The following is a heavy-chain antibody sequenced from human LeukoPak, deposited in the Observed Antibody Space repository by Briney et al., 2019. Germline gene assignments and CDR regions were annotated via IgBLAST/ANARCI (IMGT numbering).Heavy chain of an antibody. CDR1: GGSFSGYY. D-gene: IGHD3-16*02. CDR3: ARLRIMITFGGVIVKGYNDY. V-gene: IGHV4-34*01. Sequence: SETLSLTCAVYGGSFSGYYWSWIRQPPGKGLEWIGEIKHSGSTNYNPSLKSRVTISVDTSKNQFSLKLSSVTAADTAVYYCARLRIMITFGGVIVKGYNDYWGQGTLVTVSS. CDR2: IKHSGST. J-gene: IGHJ4*02.